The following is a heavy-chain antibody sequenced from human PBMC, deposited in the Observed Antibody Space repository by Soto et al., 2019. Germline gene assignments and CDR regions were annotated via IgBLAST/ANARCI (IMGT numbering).Heavy chain of an antibody. CDR3: ARGMATLTSFDY. V-gene: IGHV3-53*01. D-gene: IGHD5-12*01. CDR2: IYGGGST. Sequence: GGSLRLSCAASGFTVSSNYMSWVRQAPGKGLEWVSVIYGGGSTYYADSVKGRFTISRDNSKNTLYLQMNSLRAEDTAVYYCARGMATLTSFDYWGQGTLVTVSS. CDR1: GFTVSSNY. J-gene: IGHJ4*02.